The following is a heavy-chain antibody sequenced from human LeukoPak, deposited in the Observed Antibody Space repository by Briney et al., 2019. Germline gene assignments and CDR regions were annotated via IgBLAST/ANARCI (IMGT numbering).Heavy chain of an antibody. D-gene: IGHD3-10*01. V-gene: IGHV3-48*04. Sequence: GGSLRLSCAASGFTFSTYSMNWIRQAPGKGLEWVSYISSRVSSISSSTVYYADSVKGRFTISRDNAKNSLYLQMNSLRAEDTAVYYCARDRGYYGSESCSDFDYWGQGTLVAVSS. J-gene: IGHJ4*02. CDR1: GFTFSTYS. CDR2: ISSRVSSISSSTV. CDR3: ARDRGYYGSESCSDFDY.